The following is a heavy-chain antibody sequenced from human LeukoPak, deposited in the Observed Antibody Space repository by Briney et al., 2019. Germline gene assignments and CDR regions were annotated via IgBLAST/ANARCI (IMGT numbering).Heavy chain of an antibody. D-gene: IGHD1-26*01. J-gene: IGHJ4*02. CDR2: IYYSGST. CDR1: GGSISSSSYY. V-gene: IGHV4-39*07. CDR3: ASSGVGATYFDY. Sequence: SETLSLTCTVSGGSISSSSYYWGWIRQPPGKGLEWIGSIYYSGSTYYNPSLKSRVTISVDTSKNQFSLKLSSVTAADTAVYYCASSGVGATYFDYWGQGTLVTVSS.